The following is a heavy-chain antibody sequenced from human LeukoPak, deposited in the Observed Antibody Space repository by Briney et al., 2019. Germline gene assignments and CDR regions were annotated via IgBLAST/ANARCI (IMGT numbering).Heavy chain of an antibody. CDR3: ASTGTGVVPAAIGY. CDR2: INHSGST. J-gene: IGHJ4*02. V-gene: IGHV4-34*01. D-gene: IGHD2-2*02. CDR1: GGSFSGYY. Sequence: PSETLSLTCAVYGGSFSGYYWSWIRQPPGEGLEWIGEINHSGSTNYNPSLKSRVTLSVDTSKNQFSLKLSSVTAADTAVYYCASTGTGVVPAAIGYWGQGTLVTVSS.